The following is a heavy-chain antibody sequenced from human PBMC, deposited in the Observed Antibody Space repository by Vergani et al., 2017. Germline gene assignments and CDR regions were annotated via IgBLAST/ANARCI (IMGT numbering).Heavy chain of an antibody. D-gene: IGHD6-19*01. CDR2: ISSSSSYI. V-gene: IGHV3-21*01. Sequence: EVQLVESGGGLVKPGGSLRLSCAASGFTFSSYSMNWVRQAPGKGLEWVSSISSSSSYIYYADSVKGRFTISRDNAKNSLYLQMNSLRAEDTAVYYCARGPSGWYADWYFDLWGRGTLVTVSS. CDR1: GFTFSSYS. J-gene: IGHJ2*01. CDR3: ARGPSGWYADWYFDL.